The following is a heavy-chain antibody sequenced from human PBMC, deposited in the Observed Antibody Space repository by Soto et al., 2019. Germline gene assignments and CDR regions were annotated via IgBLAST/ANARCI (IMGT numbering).Heavy chain of an antibody. CDR3: ARGGSSSGWYHGVY. CDR1: GFTFSSYW. V-gene: IGHV3-74*01. Sequence: EVQLVESGGGLVQPGGSLRLSCAASGFTFSSYWMHWVRQAPGKGLVWVSRINGDGSSTSYADSVKGRFTISRDNAKNPLYLQMNSLRADDTAVYYCARGGSSSGWYHGVYWGQGTLVTVSS. D-gene: IGHD6-19*01. CDR2: INGDGSST. J-gene: IGHJ4*02.